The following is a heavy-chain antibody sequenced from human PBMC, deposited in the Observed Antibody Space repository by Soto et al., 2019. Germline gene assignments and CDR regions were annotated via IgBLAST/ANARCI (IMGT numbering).Heavy chain of an antibody. V-gene: IGHV1-69*04. CDR3: AREDWAHYYDSSGIQNHAFDI. D-gene: IGHD3-22*01. J-gene: IGHJ3*02. CDR2: IIPILGIA. Sequence: ASVKVSCKASGGTFSSYAISWVRQAPGQGLEWMGRIIPILGIANYAQKFQGRVTITADKSTSTAYMELSSLRSEDTAVYYCAREDWAHYYDSSGIQNHAFDIWGQGTMVTVSS. CDR1: GGTFSSYA.